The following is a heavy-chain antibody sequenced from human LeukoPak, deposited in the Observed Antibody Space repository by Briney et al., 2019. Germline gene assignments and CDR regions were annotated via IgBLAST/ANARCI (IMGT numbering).Heavy chain of an antibody. V-gene: IGHV1-18*01. J-gene: IGHJ6*03. CDR2: ISAYNGNT. CDR3: ARGVLGSYYYYMDV. D-gene: IGHD2-15*01. Sequence: ASVNVSCKASGYTFTSYGISWVRQAPGQGLEWMGWISAYNGNTNYAQKLQGRVTMTTDTSTSTAYMELRSLRSDDTAVYYCARGVLGSYYYYMDVWGKGTTVTVSS. CDR1: GYTFTSYG.